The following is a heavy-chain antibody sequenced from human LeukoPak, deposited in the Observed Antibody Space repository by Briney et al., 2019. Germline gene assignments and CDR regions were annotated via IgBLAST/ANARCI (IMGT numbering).Heavy chain of an antibody. CDR1: GYSFTSYW. CDR2: IYPGDSDT. V-gene: IGHV5-51*01. CDR3: ARRKGCSSTSRYGMDV. Sequence: GESLKIPCKGSGYSFTSYWIGWVRQMPGKGLEWMGIIYPGDSDTRYSPSFQGQVTISADKSISTAYLQWSSLKASDTAMYYCARRKGCSSTSRYGMDVWGQGTTVTVSS. D-gene: IGHD2-2*01. J-gene: IGHJ6*02.